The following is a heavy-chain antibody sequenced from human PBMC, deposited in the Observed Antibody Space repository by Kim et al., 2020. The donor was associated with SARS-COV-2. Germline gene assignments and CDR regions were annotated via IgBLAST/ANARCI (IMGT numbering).Heavy chain of an antibody. CDR3: ARHRVDTAMVIMVVAATGAFDI. CDR2: IYYSGST. J-gene: IGHJ3*02. V-gene: IGHV4-59*08. D-gene: IGHD5-18*01. CDR1: GGSISSYY. Sequence: SETLSLTCTVSGGSISSYYWSWIRQPPGKGLEWIGYIYYSGSTKYNPSLKSRVTISVDTSKNQFSLKLSSVTAADTAVYYCARHRVDTAMVIMVVAATGAFDIWGQGTMVTVSS.